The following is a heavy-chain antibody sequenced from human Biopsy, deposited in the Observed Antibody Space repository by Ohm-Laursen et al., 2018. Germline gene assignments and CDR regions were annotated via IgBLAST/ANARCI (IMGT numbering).Heavy chain of an antibody. Sequence: ASVKVSCKVPGGTFSNFGVNWVRQAPGQGLEWLGGIIPILGTGNYPQKFQVRVTVAADPSTSTATMELRSLRSDDTAVYYCATKLTGYFHHWGQGTLVIVSS. V-gene: IGHV1-69*13. CDR1: GGTFSNFG. CDR2: IIPILGTG. CDR3: ATKLTGYFHH. J-gene: IGHJ1*01. D-gene: IGHD3-9*01.